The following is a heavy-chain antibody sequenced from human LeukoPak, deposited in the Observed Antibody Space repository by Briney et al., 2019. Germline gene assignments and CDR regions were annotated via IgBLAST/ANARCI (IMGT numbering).Heavy chain of an antibody. V-gene: IGHV7-4-1*02. J-gene: IGHJ4*02. Sequence: ASVKVSCKASGYTFTSYAMNWVRQAPGRGLEWMGWINTNTGNPTYAQGFTGRFVFSLDTSVSTAYLQISSLKAEDTAVYYCARGPYYYDSSGYYSRDYWGQGTLVTVSS. D-gene: IGHD3-22*01. CDR3: ARGPYYYDSSGYYSRDY. CDR2: INTNTGNP. CDR1: GYTFTSYA.